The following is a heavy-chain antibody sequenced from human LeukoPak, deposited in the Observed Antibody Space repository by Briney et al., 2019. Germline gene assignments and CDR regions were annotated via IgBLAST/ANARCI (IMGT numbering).Heavy chain of an antibody. CDR1: GGSFSSFH. J-gene: IGHJ4*02. Sequence: SETLSLTCAVYGGSFSSFHWNWIRQSPAKGLEWLGEMKQSGTPRYNPSLQSRVTISVDKSKNQFSLNVRSVTAADTAVYYCASWPFVYGFRTYFDNWAQGTLVTVSS. D-gene: IGHD4-17*01. CDR3: ASWPFVYGFRTYFDN. CDR2: MKQSGTP. V-gene: IGHV4-34*01.